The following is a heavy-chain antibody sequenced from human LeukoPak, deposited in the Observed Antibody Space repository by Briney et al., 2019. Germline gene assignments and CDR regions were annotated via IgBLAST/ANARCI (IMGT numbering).Heavy chain of an antibody. D-gene: IGHD6-6*01. Sequence: GGSLRLSCAASGFTFSSYWMHWVRHAPGKGLVWVSRIKSDGSSTYYADSVKGRFTISRDNSKNTLYLQMNSLRAEDTAVYYCAKLWDRSIAAPIDDWGQGTLVTVSS. CDR3: AKLWDRSIAAPIDD. CDR2: IKSDGSST. CDR1: GFTFSSYW. J-gene: IGHJ4*02. V-gene: IGHV3-74*01.